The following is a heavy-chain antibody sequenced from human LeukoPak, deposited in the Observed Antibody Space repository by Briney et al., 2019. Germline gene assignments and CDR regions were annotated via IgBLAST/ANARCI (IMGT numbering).Heavy chain of an antibody. V-gene: IGHV4-34*01. J-gene: IGHJ6*02. CDR1: GGSFSGYY. Sequence: SETLSLTCAVYGGSFSGYYWSWIRQPPGKGLEWIGEINHSGSTNYNPSLKSRVTISVDTSKNQFSLKLSSVTAADTAVYYCARDRDYLLYYYYGMGVWGQGTTVTVSS. CDR2: INHSGST. CDR3: ARDRDYLLYYYYGMGV. D-gene: IGHD4-17*01.